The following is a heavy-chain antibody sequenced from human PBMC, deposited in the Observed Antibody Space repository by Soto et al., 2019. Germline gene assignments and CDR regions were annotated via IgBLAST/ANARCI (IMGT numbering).Heavy chain of an antibody. CDR2: INHSGST. V-gene: IGHV4-34*01. J-gene: IGHJ6*03. CDR1: GGSFSGYY. D-gene: IGHD3-16*02. Sequence: SETLSLTCAVYGGSFSGYYWSWIRQPPGKGLEWIGEINHSGSTNYNPSLKSRVTISVDTSKNQFSLKLSSVTAADTAVYYCARGNAQITFGGVIVTGYYYYYMDVWGKGTTVTVSS. CDR3: ARGNAQITFGGVIVTGYYYYYMDV.